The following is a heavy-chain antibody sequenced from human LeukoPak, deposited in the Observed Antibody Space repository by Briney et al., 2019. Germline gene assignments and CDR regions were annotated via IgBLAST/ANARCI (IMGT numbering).Heavy chain of an antibody. D-gene: IGHD2-21*02. CDR1: GFTFSICA. J-gene: IGHJ4*02. CDR3: AKDRLSTTVVVTANFDY. Sequence: GGSLRLSCAASGFTFSICAMSWVRQAPGKGLEWVSTISGSGGSTYYPDSVKGRFTISRDNSKSALYLQMNSLRAEDTAVYYCAKDRLSTTVVVTANFDYWGQGTLVTVSS. V-gene: IGHV3-23*01. CDR2: ISGSGGST.